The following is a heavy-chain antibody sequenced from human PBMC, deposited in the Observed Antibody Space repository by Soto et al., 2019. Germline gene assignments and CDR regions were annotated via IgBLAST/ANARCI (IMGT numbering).Heavy chain of an antibody. CDR2: ISSSSSYI. J-gene: IGHJ5*02. V-gene: IGHV3-21*01. D-gene: IGHD3-10*01. Sequence: PGGSLRLSCAASGFTFSSYSMNWVRQAPGKGLEWVSSISSSSSYIYYADSVKGRFTISRDNAKNSLYLQMNSLRAEDTAVYYCARPLGNYGSGTWGFDPWGQGTLVTVSS. CDR1: GFTFSSYS. CDR3: ARPLGNYGSGTWGFDP.